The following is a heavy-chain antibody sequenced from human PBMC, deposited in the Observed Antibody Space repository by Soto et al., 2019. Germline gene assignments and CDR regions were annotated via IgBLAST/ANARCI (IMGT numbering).Heavy chain of an antibody. Sequence: EVQRVESGGGLIQPGGSLRGSCTASGFPFRTYAMNWDRQATGKGLEWVSNNNHTSDSLYYADSVKGRFTISRDNAKNSLSLQMNCLREEDTAVYYCIINRGHTGYELEYWGQGTRVTFSS. CDR3: IINRGHTGYELEY. V-gene: IGHV3-48*02. CDR2: NNHTSDSL. D-gene: IGHD5-12*01. J-gene: IGHJ4*02. CDR1: GFPFRTYA.